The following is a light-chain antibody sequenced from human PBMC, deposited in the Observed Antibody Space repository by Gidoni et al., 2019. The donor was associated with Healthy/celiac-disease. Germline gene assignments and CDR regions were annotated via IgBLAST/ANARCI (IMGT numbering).Light chain of an antibody. V-gene: IGKV3-11*01. CDR1: QSVSSY. CDR3: QQRSNWLT. CDR2: YAS. J-gene: IGKJ4*01. Sequence: EIVLTQSPATLSLSPGERATLSCRASQSVSSYLAWYQQKPVHAPRLLIYYASNRATGIPARFRGSGSGTDFTLTLSSLEPEDFSVYYCQQRSNWLTFGGGTKVEIK.